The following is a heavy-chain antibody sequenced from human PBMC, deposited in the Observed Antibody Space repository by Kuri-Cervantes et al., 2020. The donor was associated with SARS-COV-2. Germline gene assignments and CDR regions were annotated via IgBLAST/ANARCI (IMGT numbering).Heavy chain of an antibody. D-gene: IGHD5-12*01. CDR2: INHSGST. V-gene: IGHV4-34*01. CDR1: GGSSSGYY. CDR3: ARGVVATIKDYYYGMDV. J-gene: IGHJ6*02. Sequence: ESLKISCAVYGGSSSGYYWSWIRQPPGKGLEWIGEINHSGSTNYNPSLKSRVTISVDTSKNQFSLKLSSVTAADTAVYYCARGVVATIKDYYYGMDVWGQGTTVTVSS.